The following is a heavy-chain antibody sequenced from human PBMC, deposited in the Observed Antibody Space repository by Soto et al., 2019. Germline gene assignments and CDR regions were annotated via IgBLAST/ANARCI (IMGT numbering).Heavy chain of an antibody. J-gene: IGHJ6*02. CDR3: ARDSNVLRFLEWYYSQSGMDV. CDR2: IYYSGST. Sequence: SETLSLTCTVSGGSISSGDYYWSWIRQPPGKGLEWIGYIYYSGSTYYNPSLKSRVTISVDTSKNQFSLKLSSVTAADTAVYYCARDSNVLRFLEWYYSQSGMDVWGQGTTVTVSS. CDR1: GGSISSGDYY. V-gene: IGHV4-30-4*01. D-gene: IGHD3-3*01.